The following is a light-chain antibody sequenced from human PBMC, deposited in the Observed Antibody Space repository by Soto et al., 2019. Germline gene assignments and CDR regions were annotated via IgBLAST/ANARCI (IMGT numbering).Light chain of an antibody. V-gene: IGKV2-28*01. CDR3: MHALQTPR. Sequence: DIVMTQSPLSLPVTPGEPASISCRSSQSLLHSNGYNYLDWYLQKPGQSPQLLIYLGSNRASGVPDRFSGSGSGTDFTLKISRVEAEDVGVYYCMHALQTPRFGPGTKVDIK. CDR2: LGS. CDR1: QSLLHSNGYNY. J-gene: IGKJ3*01.